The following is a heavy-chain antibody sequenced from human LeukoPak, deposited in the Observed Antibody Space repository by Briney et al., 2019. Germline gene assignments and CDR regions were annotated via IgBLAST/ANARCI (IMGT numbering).Heavy chain of an antibody. CDR2: IIPIFGTT. V-gene: IGHV1-69*05. J-gene: IGHJ3*02. CDR3: ARCDYDSRGYQRPEHDVFDM. Sequence: SVKVSCKASGDTFTSYAISWVRQAPGQGLEWMGMIIPIFGTTNYAQKFQGRVTMTTGESTSTVYMELSSLRSEGTDEYYCARCDYDSRGYQRPEHDVFDMWGQGTMVSVSS. CDR1: GDTFTSYA. D-gene: IGHD3-22*01.